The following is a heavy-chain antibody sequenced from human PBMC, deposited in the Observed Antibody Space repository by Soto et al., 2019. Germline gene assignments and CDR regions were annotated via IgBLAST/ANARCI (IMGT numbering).Heavy chain of an antibody. CDR3: ARGRRVAAYHTDAFDI. V-gene: IGHV1-3*01. Sequence: QVQLVQSGAEVKKPGASVKVSCKASGYTFTSYAMYWVRQAPGQRLEWMGWINAGNGNTKYSQKFQGRVTITRDTSASTAYMELSSLRAEDMAVYYCARGRRVAAYHTDAFDIWGQGTMVTVSS. CDR2: INAGNGNT. D-gene: IGHD2-15*01. CDR1: GYTFTSYA. J-gene: IGHJ3*02.